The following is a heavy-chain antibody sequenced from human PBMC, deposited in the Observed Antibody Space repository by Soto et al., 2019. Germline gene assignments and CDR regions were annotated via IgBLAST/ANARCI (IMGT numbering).Heavy chain of an antibody. CDR3: AREDCSSTSCYGGAFDY. CDR1: GFTFSDYY. CDR2: ISSSGSTI. Sequence: PGGSLRLSCAASGFTFSDYYMSWIRQAPGKGLEWVSYISSSGSTIYYADSVKGRFTISRDNAKNSLYLQMNSLRAEDTAVYYCAREDCSSTSCYGGAFDYWGQGTLVTVSS. D-gene: IGHD2-2*01. J-gene: IGHJ4*02. V-gene: IGHV3-11*01.